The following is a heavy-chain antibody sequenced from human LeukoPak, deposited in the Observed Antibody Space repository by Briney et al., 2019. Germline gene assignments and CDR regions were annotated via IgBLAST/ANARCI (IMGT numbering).Heavy chain of an antibody. Sequence: TSSETLSLTCTVSGGSISSSNYYWSWIRQPPGKGLEWIGYIYYSGSTNYNPSLKSRVTISVDTSKNQFSLKLSSVTAADTAVYYCAGPDCSGGSCYPYYFDYWGQGTLVTVSS. CDR1: GGSISSSNYY. CDR2: IYYSGST. D-gene: IGHD2-15*01. CDR3: AGPDCSGGSCYPYYFDY. V-gene: IGHV4-61*01. J-gene: IGHJ4*02.